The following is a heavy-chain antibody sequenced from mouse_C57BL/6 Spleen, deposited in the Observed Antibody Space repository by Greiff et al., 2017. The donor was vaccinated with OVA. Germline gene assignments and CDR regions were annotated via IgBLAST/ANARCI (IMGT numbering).Heavy chain of an antibody. J-gene: IGHJ2*01. CDR3: ARASYYSNSDY. CDR2: IHPNSGST. CDR1: GYTFTSYW. V-gene: IGHV1-64*01. Sequence: QVQLQQPGAELVKPGASVKLSCKASGYTFTSYWMHWVKQRPGQGLEWIGMIHPNSGSTNYNEKFKSKATLTVDKSSSTAYMQLSSLTSEDSAVYYCARASYYSNSDYWGQGTTLTVSS. D-gene: IGHD2-12*01.